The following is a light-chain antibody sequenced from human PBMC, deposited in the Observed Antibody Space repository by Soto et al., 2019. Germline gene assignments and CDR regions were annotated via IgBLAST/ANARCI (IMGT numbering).Light chain of an antibody. Sequence: DIQVTQSPSSLSTSIGDKVTITCRASQSIGHFLNWYQQKPGKAPNLIIYATSTLRSGVPSRFTGSGSGTDFTLIITNLQPQDFADYFCQQDYDIPHTFGQWTSLEI. CDR1: QSIGHF. CDR3: QQDYDIPHT. J-gene: IGKJ2*01. CDR2: ATS. V-gene: IGKV1-39*01.